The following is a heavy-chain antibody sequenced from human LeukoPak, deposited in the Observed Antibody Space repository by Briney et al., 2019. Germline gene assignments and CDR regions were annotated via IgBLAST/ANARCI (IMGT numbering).Heavy chain of an antibody. CDR2: ISGSYSTI. CDR1: GFTFSSYG. CDR3: AKDPSTLTLTVVY. D-gene: IGHD1-14*01. J-gene: IGHJ4*02. V-gene: IGHV3-48*01. Sequence: GGSLRLSCAASGFTFSSYGMSWVRQAPGKGLEWVSYISGSYSTIYYADSVKGRFTVSRDNAKTSLYLQVNSLRAEDTAVYYCAKDPSTLTLTVVYWGKGTLSPSPQ.